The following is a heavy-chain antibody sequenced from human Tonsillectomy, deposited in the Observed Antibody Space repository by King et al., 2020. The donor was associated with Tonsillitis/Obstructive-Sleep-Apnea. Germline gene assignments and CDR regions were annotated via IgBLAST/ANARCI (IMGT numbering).Heavy chain of an antibody. D-gene: IGHD2-15*01. CDR2: INHSGST. V-gene: IGHV4-34*01. CDR3: ARGRPCSGGSCYSWYYFDY. CDR1: GGSFSGYY. Sequence: VQLQQWGAGLLKPSEPLSLTCAVYGGSFSGYYWSWIRQPPGKGLEWIGEINHSGSTNYNPSLKSRVTISVDTSKNQFSLKLSSVTAADTAVYYCARGRPCSGGSCYSWYYFDYWGQGTLVTVSS. J-gene: IGHJ4*02.